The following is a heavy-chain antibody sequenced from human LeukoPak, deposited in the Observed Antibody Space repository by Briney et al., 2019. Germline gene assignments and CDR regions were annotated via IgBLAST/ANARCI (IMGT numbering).Heavy chain of an antibody. Sequence: SETLSLTCIVSGDSISSYYWSWIRQPPGKGLEWIGYIYYSGSTNYNPSLKSRVTISIDASKNHFSLKLSSVTAADTAVYYCARDRSLGIIDYWGQGTLVTVSS. CDR3: ARDRSLGIIDY. V-gene: IGHV4-59*01. J-gene: IGHJ4*02. CDR2: IYYSGST. D-gene: IGHD3-16*01. CDR1: GDSISSYY.